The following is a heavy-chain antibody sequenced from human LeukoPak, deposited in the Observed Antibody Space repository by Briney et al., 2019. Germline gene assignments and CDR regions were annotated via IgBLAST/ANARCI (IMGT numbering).Heavy chain of an antibody. CDR2: ISGSGGST. J-gene: IGHJ4*02. CDR3: AKVSTMIVVVINPFDC. Sequence: GGSLRLSCAASGFTFSSYSMNWVRQAPGKGLEWVSTISGSGGSTYYADSVKGRFTISRDNSKNTLYLQMNSLRAEDTAVYYCAKVSTMIVVVINPFDCWGQGTLVTVSS. V-gene: IGHV3-23*01. D-gene: IGHD3-22*01. CDR1: GFTFSSYS.